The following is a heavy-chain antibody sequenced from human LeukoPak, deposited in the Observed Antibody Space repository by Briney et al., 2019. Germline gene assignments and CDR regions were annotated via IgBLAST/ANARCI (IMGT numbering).Heavy chain of an antibody. V-gene: IGHV3-23*01. J-gene: IGHJ4*02. CDR1: GFTFSGYA. D-gene: IGHD6-19*01. CDR3: AKGGGSGWMARDVNFDY. CDR2: ISGSGGST. Sequence: PGGSLRLSCAASGFTFSGYAMSWVRQAPGKRLEWVSAISGSGGSTYYADSVKGRFTISRDNSKNTLYLQMNSLRAEDTAVYYCAKGGGSGWMARDVNFDYWGQGTLVTVSS.